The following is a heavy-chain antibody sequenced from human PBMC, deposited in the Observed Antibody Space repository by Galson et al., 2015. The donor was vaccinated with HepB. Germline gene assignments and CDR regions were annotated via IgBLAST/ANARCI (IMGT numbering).Heavy chain of an antibody. CDR2: INPSGGST. Sequence: SVKVSCKASGYTFTSYYMHWVRQAPGQGLEWMGIINPSGGSTSYAQTFQGGVTMTRDTSTSTVYMELSSLRPEDTAVYYCARNLGYCSGGSCSGGGYDYWGQGTLVTVSS. J-gene: IGHJ4*02. CDR1: GYTFTSYY. CDR3: ARNLGYCSGGSCSGGGYDY. D-gene: IGHD2-15*01. V-gene: IGHV1-46*01.